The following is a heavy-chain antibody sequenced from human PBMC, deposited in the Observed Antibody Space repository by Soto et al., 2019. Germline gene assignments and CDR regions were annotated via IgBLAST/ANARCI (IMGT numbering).Heavy chain of an antibody. CDR1: GFTFSHYS. J-gene: IGHJ4*02. D-gene: IGHD2-15*01. CDR2: ISSSSSTI. CDR3: AKDIDV. V-gene: IGHV3-48*01. Sequence: EVQLVESGGGLVQPGGSLILSCAASGFTFSHYSMNWVRQAPGKGLEWVSYISSSSSTIYYADSVKGRFTTSRDNAKNSLFLQMNSLRAEDTSVYYCAKDIDVGGQGTLVTVSS.